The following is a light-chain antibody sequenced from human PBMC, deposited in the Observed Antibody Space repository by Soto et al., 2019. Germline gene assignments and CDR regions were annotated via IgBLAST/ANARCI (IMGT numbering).Light chain of an antibody. V-gene: IGKV1-39*01. CDR2: WAS. CDR3: QQYYSTPRT. J-gene: IGKJ1*01. Sequence: DIQMTQSPSSLSASVGDRVTITCRASQSISSYLNWYQQKPGKAPKLLIYWASTRESGVPDRFSGSGSGTDFTLTISSLQAEDVAVYYCQQYYSTPRTFGQGTKVEIK. CDR1: QSISSY.